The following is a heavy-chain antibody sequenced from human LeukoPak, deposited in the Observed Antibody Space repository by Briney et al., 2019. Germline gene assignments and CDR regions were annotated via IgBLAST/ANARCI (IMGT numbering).Heavy chain of an antibody. CDR2: ISGSGGST. J-gene: IGHJ4*02. V-gene: IGHV3-23*01. CDR3: ATEVIDSSGYYPFDY. D-gene: IGHD3-22*01. Sequence: PGGSLSLSCAPSGFTFSTYAMSWVRQAPGRGLEWVSAISGSGGSTYYADSVKSRFTISRDNSKNTLYLQMNRLRAEDTAVYYCATEVIDSSGYYPFDYWGQGTLVTVSS. CDR1: GFTFSTYA.